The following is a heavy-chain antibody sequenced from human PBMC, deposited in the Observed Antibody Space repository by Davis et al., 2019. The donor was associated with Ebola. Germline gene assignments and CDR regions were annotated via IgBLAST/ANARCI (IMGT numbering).Heavy chain of an antibody. CDR1: EFSLSSYI. CDR2: ITSSGSSI. D-gene: IGHD2-21*01. CDR3: ARVVYSHGGRGLGVFDV. V-gene: IGHV3-21*04. J-gene: IGHJ3*01. Sequence: PGGSLRLSCTASEFSLSSYIMNWVRQAPGKGLEWISSITSSGSSIYYADSVQGRFTISRDNAERSTYLRMNSLRVEDTAVYYCARVVYSHGGRGLGVFDVWGQGTMVTVSS.